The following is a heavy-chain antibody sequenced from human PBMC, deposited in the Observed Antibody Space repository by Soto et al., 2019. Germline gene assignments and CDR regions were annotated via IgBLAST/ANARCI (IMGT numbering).Heavy chain of an antibody. D-gene: IGHD3-10*01. CDR1: GFTVSSNY. Sequence: EVQLVESGGGLVQPGGSLRLSCAASGFTVSSNYMSWVRQAPGKGLEWVSVIYSGGSTYYADSVKGRFTISRDNSKNTLYRQMNSLTAEDTAVYYCARGRGTVYYYYYMDVWGKGTTVTVSS. CDR2: IYSGGST. J-gene: IGHJ6*03. V-gene: IGHV3-66*01. CDR3: ARGRGTVYYYYYMDV.